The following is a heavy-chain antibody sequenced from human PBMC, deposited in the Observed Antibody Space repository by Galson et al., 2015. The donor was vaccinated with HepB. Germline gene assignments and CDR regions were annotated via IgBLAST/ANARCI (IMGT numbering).Heavy chain of an antibody. V-gene: IGHV3-48*02. Sequence: SLRLSCAASGFTFSTYSMNWVRQAPGKGLEWVSYISSGSSSIYYADSVKGRFTISRDNAKNSLYLQMNSLRDEDTAVYYCARDRLYYYYGMDVWGQGTTVTVSS. CDR2: ISSGSSSI. D-gene: IGHD6-25*01. CDR3: ARDRLYYYYGMDV. CDR1: GFTFSTYS. J-gene: IGHJ6*02.